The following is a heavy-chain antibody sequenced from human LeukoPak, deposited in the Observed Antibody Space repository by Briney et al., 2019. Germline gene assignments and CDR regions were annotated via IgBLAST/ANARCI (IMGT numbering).Heavy chain of an antibody. CDR2: ISYFEST. J-gene: IGHJ4*02. D-gene: IGHD5-24*01. CDR1: GGSITSYY. CDR3: ARDRVGDGYVDY. Sequence: SETLSLTCNVSGGSITSYYWSWIRQPPGKGLEWIGYISYFESTNYNPPLKSRVTISLDTSKNQFSLKLSSVTAADTAVYYCARDRVGDGYVDYWGQGTLVTVSS. V-gene: IGHV4-59*01.